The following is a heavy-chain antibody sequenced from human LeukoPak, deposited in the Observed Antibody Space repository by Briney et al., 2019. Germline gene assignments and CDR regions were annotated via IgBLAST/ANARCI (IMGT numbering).Heavy chain of an antibody. D-gene: IGHD6-13*01. J-gene: IGHJ4*02. CDR3: AILSSSSPYDY. V-gene: IGHV3-20*04. Sequence: PGGSLRLSCAASGFTFDDYGLNWVRHAQGKGLEWVSGINWNGGSTAYADSVKGRFTISRVNAKNSLYLQMNSLRADDTAVYYSAILSSSSPYDYWGQGTLVTVSS. CDR2: INWNGGST. CDR1: GFTFDDYG.